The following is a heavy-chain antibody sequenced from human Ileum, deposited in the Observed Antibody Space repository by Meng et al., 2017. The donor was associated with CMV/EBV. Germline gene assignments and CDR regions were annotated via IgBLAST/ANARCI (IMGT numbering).Heavy chain of an antibody. J-gene: IGHJ4*02. Sequence: GESLKISCEASGFTFSNYGMHWVRQAPGKGLEWVGFINHDGSNTYYSDSMEGHFTVSRDNSKNTMYLQMNSLRAEDTAIYYCAQSGSGWSPAYWGQGTLGTVSS. V-gene: IGHV3-30*02. D-gene: IGHD6-19*01. CDR1: GFTFSNYG. CDR3: AQSGSGWSPAY. CDR2: INHDGSNT.